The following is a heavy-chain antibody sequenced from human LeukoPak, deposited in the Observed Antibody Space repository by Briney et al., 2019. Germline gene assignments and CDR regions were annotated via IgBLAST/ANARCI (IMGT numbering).Heavy chain of an antibody. CDR3: AKKYYYGSGSYIPYDVFDI. CDR1: GFTFSSYA. D-gene: IGHD3-10*01. CDR2: ISGSGGST. V-gene: IGHV3-23*01. Sequence: QPGGSLRLSCPASGFTFSSYAMNWVRQAPGKGLEWVSAISGSGGSTYYADSVKGRFTISRDNSKNTLYLQMNSLRAEDTAVYYCAKKYYYGSGSYIPYDVFDIWGQGTMVTVSS. J-gene: IGHJ3*02.